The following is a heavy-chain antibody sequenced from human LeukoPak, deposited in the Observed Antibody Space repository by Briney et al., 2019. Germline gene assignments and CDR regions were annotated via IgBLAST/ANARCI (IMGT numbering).Heavy chain of an antibody. J-gene: IGHJ5*02. Sequence: QAGGSLRLSCAASGFTFSRYDMHWVRQATGKGLEWVSGISGSGGSTFYADSVKGRFTISRDNSKNTLYLQMNSLRAEDTAIYYCAKAGSNYPNNWFDPWGQGTLVTVSS. CDR1: GFTFSRYD. V-gene: IGHV3-23*01. CDR2: ISGSGGST. CDR3: AKAGSNYPNNWFDP. D-gene: IGHD4-11*01.